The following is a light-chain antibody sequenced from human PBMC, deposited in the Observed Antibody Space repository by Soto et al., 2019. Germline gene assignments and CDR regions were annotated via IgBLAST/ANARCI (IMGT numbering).Light chain of an antibody. J-gene: IGKJ5*01. CDR1: QAISNY. Sequence: DIQMTQSPSFLSASVGDRVTITCRASQAISNYLNWYQQRPGKAPNLLIFGAKTLQSGVPSRFSGSGYGTDFTLTITTLQPEDSATYYCQQSYGTPIIFGQGTRLEIK. CDR3: QQSYGTPII. V-gene: IGKV1-39*01. CDR2: GAK.